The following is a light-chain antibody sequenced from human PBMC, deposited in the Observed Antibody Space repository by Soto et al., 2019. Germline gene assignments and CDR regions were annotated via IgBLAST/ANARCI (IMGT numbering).Light chain of an antibody. CDR1: NSNIGSNT. Sequence: QSVLTQPPSASGTPGLRVTISCSGSNSNIGSNTVNWYHQLPGTAPKLLIYSNNQPPSGVPDRFSGYKSGTSASLVISGLQSDDEADYYCAAWDDSLSGVVFGGGTKLTVL. V-gene: IGLV1-44*01. CDR3: AAWDDSLSGVV. J-gene: IGLJ2*01. CDR2: SNN.